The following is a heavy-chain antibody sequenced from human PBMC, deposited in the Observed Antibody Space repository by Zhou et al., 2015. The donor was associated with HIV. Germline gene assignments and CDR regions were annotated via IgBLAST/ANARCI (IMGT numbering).Heavy chain of an antibody. V-gene: IGHV1-58*01. D-gene: IGHD2/OR15-2a*01. CDR2: IVVGSGNT. Sequence: QMQLVQSGPEVKKPGTSVKVSCKASGFTFTSSAVQWVRQARGQRLEWIGWIVVGSGNTNYAQKFQERVTITRDMSTSTAYMELSSLRSEDTAVYYCAADLSRYYYYYMDVWGKGTTVTVSS. J-gene: IGHJ6*03. CDR3: AADLSRYYYYYMDV. CDR1: GFTFTSSA.